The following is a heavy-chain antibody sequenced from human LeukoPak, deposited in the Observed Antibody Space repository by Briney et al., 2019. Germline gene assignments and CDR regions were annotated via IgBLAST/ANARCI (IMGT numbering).Heavy chain of an antibody. D-gene: IGHD3-22*01. Sequence: SETLSLTCAVSGGSFSGYYWSWIRQPPGKGLEWIGEINHSGSTNYNPSLKSRVTISVDTSKNQFSLKLSSVTAADTAVYYCARDNYYDSSGYYRVWGQGTLVTVSS. J-gene: IGHJ4*02. V-gene: IGHV4-34*01. CDR2: INHSGST. CDR1: GGSFSGYY. CDR3: ARDNYYDSSGYYRV.